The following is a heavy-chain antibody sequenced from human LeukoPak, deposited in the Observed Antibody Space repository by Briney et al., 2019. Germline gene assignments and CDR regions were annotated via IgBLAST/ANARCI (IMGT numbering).Heavy chain of an antibody. V-gene: IGHV3-15*01. D-gene: IGHD3-10*01. Sequence: PGGSLRLSCAASGFTFSNAWMSWVRQAPGKGLEWVGRIKSKTDGGTTDYAAPVKGRFTISRDDSKNTLYLQMNSLKTEDTAVYYCTTDEQLRFGELLFDYWGQGTLVTVSS. J-gene: IGHJ4*02. CDR3: TTDEQLRFGELLFDY. CDR2: IKSKTDGGTT. CDR1: GFTFSNAW.